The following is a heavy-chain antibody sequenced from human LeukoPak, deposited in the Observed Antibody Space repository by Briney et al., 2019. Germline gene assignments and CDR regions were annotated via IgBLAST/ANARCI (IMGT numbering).Heavy chain of an antibody. CDR1: GYSISSGYY. CDR2: IYRSGST. J-gene: IGHJ3*02. CDR3: ARATLPRAFDI. Sequence: SETLSLTCTVSGYSISSGYYWGWIRPPPGKGLEWIGIIYRSGSTYYNPSLKSRVTISVDTSKNQFSLKLSSVTAADTAVYYCARATLPRAFDIWGQGTMVTVSS. V-gene: IGHV4-38-2*02.